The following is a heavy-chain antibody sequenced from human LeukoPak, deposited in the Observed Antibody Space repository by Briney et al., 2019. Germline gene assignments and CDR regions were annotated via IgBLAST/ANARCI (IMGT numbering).Heavy chain of an antibody. D-gene: IGHD1-26*01. CDR3: ATIVGSAKVDD. CDR1: GGSISGNSYF. V-gene: IGHV4-39*01. CDR2: MYYSGMT. Sequence: SETLSLTCTVSGGSISGNSYFWGWIRQPPGKGLEWIVSMYYSGMTYYNPSLKSRVTVSVDTSKNQFSLKLSSMTSTDTAVYYCATIVGSAKVDDWGQGTLVTVSS. J-gene: IGHJ4*02.